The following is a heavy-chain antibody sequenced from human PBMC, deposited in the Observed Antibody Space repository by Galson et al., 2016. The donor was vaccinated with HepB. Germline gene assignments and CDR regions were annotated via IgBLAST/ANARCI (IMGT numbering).Heavy chain of an antibody. CDR1: GFAFSNSG. CDR3: ARELVRSAFDL. Sequence: SLRLSCAGSGFAFSNSGINWVRQAPGKELQWISYTSTTVRTIYYADSVVGRFTISRDNAKNSVYLQMNSLRDDDTAVYYCARELVRSAFDLWGQGTMVTVSS. D-gene: IGHD2-21*01. CDR2: TSTTVRTI. V-gene: IGHV3-48*02. J-gene: IGHJ3*01.